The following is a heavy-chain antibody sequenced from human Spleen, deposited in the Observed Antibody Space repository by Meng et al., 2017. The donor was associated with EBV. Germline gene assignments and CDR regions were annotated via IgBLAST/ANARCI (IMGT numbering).Heavy chain of an antibody. CDR3: ARAVLGYCSSTGCYHYFGY. CDR2: ISAYNGNT. V-gene: IGHV1-18*01. CDR1: GYTFASYS. D-gene: IGHD2-2*01. J-gene: IGHJ4*02. Sequence: VRRVRSRAEVQEPGASVQVPCKTSGYTFASYSTSWGRQAPGQGLEWMGRISAYNGNTNYAQRLQDRVTMTTDTSTTTAYLELRSLRSDDTAIYYCARAVLGYCSSTGCYHYFGYWGQGTLVTVSS.